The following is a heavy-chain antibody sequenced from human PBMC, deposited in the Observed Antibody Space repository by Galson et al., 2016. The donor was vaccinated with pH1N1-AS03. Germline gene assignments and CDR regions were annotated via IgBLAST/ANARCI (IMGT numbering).Heavy chain of an antibody. D-gene: IGHD3-22*01. V-gene: IGHV3-48*03. CDR1: GFTFGDFE. CDR2: ISSSGDTT. J-gene: IGHJ3*01. CDR3: VRAEPYYYDRRKYFAFLL. Sequence: SLRLSCAASGFTFGDFEMNWVRQAPGKGLERVAYISSSGDTTYYADSVKGRFTISRDSVKDSLYLQMASLRVEDTALYYCVRAEPYYYDRRKYFAFLLWGQGTTVIVSS.